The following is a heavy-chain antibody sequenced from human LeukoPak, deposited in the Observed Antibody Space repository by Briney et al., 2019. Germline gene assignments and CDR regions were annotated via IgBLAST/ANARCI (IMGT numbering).Heavy chain of an antibody. CDR3: AGNGDANIDY. V-gene: IGHV4-34*01. CDR2: INHSGST. Sequence: PSETLSLTWAVYGGSFSGYYWSWIRQPPGKGLEWIGEINHSGSTNYNPSLKSRVTISVDTSKNQFSLKLSSVTAADTAVYYCAGNGDANIDYWGQGTLVTVSS. CDR1: GGSFSGYY. J-gene: IGHJ4*02. D-gene: IGHD4-17*01.